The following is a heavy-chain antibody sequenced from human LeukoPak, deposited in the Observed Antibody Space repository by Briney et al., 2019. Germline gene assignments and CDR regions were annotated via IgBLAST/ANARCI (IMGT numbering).Heavy chain of an antibody. J-gene: IGHJ6*03. CDR2: INPNSGGT. V-gene: IGHV1-2*02. Sequence: GASVKVSCKASGYTFTGYYMHWVRQAPGQGLEWMGWINPNSGGTNYAQKFQDRVTMTRDTSISTAYMELSRLRSDDTAVYYCARADYYYYYMDVWGKGTTVTVSS. CDR3: ARADYYYYYMDV. CDR1: GYTFTGYY.